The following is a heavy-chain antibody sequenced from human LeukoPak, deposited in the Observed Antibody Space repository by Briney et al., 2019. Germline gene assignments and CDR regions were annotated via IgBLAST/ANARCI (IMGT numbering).Heavy chain of an antibody. Sequence: GGSLRLSCAASGFTFSDYYMSWIRQAPGKGLEWVSYISSSSSYTNYADSVKGRFTISRDNAKNSLYLQMNSLRTEDTAVCYCARDYYDSRGGYYFDYWGQGTLVTVSS. V-gene: IGHV3-11*06. J-gene: IGHJ4*02. CDR2: ISSSSSYT. D-gene: IGHD3-22*01. CDR1: GFTFSDYY. CDR3: ARDYYDSRGGYYFDY.